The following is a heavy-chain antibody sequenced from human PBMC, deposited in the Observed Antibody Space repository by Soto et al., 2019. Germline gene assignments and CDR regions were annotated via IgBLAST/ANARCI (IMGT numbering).Heavy chain of an antibody. V-gene: IGHV4-39*01. D-gene: IGHD3-22*01. CDR3: ARHRQYYDTSGYQQRYFDY. J-gene: IGHJ4*02. CDR1: GGSISSTPYY. Sequence: PSETLSLTCSVSGGSISSTPYYWGWTRQPPGKGLEWLGTTYYSGTTSYNPSLKSRVIISVDTSNNQFFLKLRSVTAADTAVYYCARHRQYYDTSGYQQRYFDYWGQGTQVT. CDR2: TYYSGTT.